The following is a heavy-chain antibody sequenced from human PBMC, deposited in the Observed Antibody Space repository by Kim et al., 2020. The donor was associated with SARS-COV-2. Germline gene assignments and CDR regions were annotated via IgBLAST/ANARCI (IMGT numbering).Heavy chain of an antibody. Sequence: GGSLRLSCAASGFTFSSYAMSWVRQAPGKGLEWVSAISGSGGSTYYADSVKGRFTISRDNSKNTLYLQMNSLRAEDTAVYYCAKVQRRNYYEKVLVSDGGYYYYGMDVWGQGTTVTVSS. CDR2: ISGSGGST. CDR3: AKVQRRNYYEKVLVSDGGYYYYGMDV. V-gene: IGHV3-23*01. J-gene: IGHJ6*02. D-gene: IGHD3-22*01. CDR1: GFTFSSYA.